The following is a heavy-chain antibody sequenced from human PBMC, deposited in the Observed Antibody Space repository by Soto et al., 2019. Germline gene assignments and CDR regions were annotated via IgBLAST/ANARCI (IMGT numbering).Heavy chain of an antibody. CDR3: ARTRITIFGVASFDP. J-gene: IGHJ5*02. CDR2: IDWDDDK. Sequence: SGPTLVNPTQTLTLTCTFSGFSLSTSGMCVSWIRQPPGKALEWLARIDWDDDKYYSTSLKTRLTISKDTSKNQVVLTMTNMDLVDTAPYYCARTRITIFGVASFDPGGKGTRVTASS. V-gene: IGHV2-70*11. D-gene: IGHD3-3*01. CDR1: GFSLSTSGMC.